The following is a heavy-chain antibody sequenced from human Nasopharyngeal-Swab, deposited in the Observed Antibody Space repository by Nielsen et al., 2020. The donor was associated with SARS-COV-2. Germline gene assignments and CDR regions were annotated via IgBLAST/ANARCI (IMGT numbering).Heavy chain of an antibody. J-gene: IGHJ3*02. CDR2: IYYSGST. D-gene: IGHD2-21*01. CDR3: ARVVDCGGDCYIPNDAFDI. V-gene: IGHV4-59*01. Sequence: WIRQPPGKGLGWIGYIYYSGSTNYNPSLKSRVTISVDTSKNQFSLKLSSVTAADTAVYYCARVVDCGGDCYIPNDAFDIWGQGTMVTVSS.